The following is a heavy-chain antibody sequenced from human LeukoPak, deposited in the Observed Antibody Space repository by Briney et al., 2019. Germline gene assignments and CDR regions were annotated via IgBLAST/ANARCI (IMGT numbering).Heavy chain of an antibody. J-gene: IGHJ5*02. Sequence: SETLSLTCAVYGGSFSGYYWSWIRQPPGKGLEWIGEINHSGSTNYNPSLKSRVTLSVDTSKNQFSLKLSSVTAADTAVYYCARGGLSGSYSWGQGTLVTVSS. CDR3: ARGGLSGSYS. V-gene: IGHV4-34*01. CDR2: INHSGST. CDR1: GGSFSGYY. D-gene: IGHD3-10*01.